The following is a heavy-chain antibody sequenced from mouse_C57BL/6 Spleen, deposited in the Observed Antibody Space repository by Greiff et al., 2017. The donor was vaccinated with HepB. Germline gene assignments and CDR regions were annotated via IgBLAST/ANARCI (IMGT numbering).Heavy chain of an antibody. CDR1: GYTFTSYW. V-gene: IGHV1-50*01. D-gene: IGHD2-12*01. Sequence: VQLQQPGAELVKPGASVKLSCKASGYTFTSYWMQWVKQRPGQGLEWIGEIDPSDSYTNYNQKFKGKATLTVDKSSSTAYMQISSLTSEDSAVYYCANDGFAYWGQGTLVTVSA. CDR3: ANDGFAY. J-gene: IGHJ3*01. CDR2: IDPSDSYT.